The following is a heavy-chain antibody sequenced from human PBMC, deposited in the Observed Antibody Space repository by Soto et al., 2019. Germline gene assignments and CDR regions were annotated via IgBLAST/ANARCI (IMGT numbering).Heavy chain of an antibody. J-gene: IGHJ4*02. CDR1: DGSMNSDSSY. CDR3: ARLGGYVSVGYYYLWDS. CDR2: INHSGST. Sequence: SETLSLTCRVSDGSMNSDSSYWGWIHQPPGKGLEWIGVINHSGSTYHNLSLKGRVTMSVDASRNQFSLKLTSMTAADTAVYYCARLGGYVSVGYYYLWDSWGQGTLVTVSS. V-gene: IGHV4-39*01. D-gene: IGHD3-22*01.